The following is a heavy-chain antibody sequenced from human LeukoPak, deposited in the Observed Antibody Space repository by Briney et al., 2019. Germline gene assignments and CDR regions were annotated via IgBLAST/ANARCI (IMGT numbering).Heavy chain of an antibody. CDR3: ARDHRTGVSLHFFDY. CDR1: GDSISSDYYY. V-gene: IGHV4-31*02. J-gene: IGHJ4*02. Sequence: SETLSLTCSVSGDSISSDYYYWSWIRQLPGKGLEWIGYVHHSGSAFYKPSLKSRVTISVAPSTRQFSLEMHSVTAADTAVYYCARDHRTGVSLHFFDYWGQGKLVTVSS. D-gene: IGHD1-1*01. CDR2: VHHSGSA.